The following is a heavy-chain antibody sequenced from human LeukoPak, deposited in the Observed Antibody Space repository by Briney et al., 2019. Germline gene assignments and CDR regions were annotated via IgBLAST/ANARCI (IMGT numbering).Heavy chain of an antibody. CDR2: TSYDESNN. J-gene: IGHJ4*02. D-gene: IGHD3-10*01. CDR3: ARDLSPVVRASPMGY. V-gene: IGHV3-30*03. Sequence: GRSLRLSCAASGFTFSSYGMHWVRQAPGKGLEWVAVTSYDESNNYYADSVKGRFTISRDNSKNTLYLQMNSLRAEDTAVYYCARDLSPVVRASPMGYWGQGTLVTVSS. CDR1: GFTFSSYG.